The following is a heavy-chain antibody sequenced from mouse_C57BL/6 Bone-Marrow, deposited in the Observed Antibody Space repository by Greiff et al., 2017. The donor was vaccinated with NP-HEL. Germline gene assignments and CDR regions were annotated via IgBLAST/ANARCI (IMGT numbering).Heavy chain of an antibody. Sequence: EVMLVESGGGLVKPGGSLKLSCAASGFTFSSYAMSWVRQTPEKRLEWVATISDGGSYTYYPDNVKGRFTISRDNAKNNLYLQMSHLKSEDTAMYYCARERRSTADVWGTGTTVTVSS. J-gene: IGHJ1*03. CDR1: GFTFSSYA. CDR3: ARERRSTADV. V-gene: IGHV5-4*01. D-gene: IGHD1-2*01. CDR2: ISDGGSYT.